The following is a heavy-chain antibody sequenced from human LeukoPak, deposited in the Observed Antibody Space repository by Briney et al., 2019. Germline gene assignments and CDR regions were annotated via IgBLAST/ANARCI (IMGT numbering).Heavy chain of an antibody. Sequence: ASVKVSCKASGYTFTSYDINWVRQATGQGLEWMGWMNPNSGNTGYVQKFQGRVTITRNTSISTAYMELSSLRSEDTAVYYCARTRRGQLWNRARDFDYWGQGTLVTVSS. CDR2: MNPNSGNT. J-gene: IGHJ4*02. V-gene: IGHV1-8*03. CDR1: GYTFTSYD. CDR3: ARTRRGQLWNRARDFDY. D-gene: IGHD5-18*01.